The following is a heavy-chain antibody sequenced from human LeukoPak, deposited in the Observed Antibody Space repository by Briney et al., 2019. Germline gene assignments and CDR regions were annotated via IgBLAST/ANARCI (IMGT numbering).Heavy chain of an antibody. CDR1: GYTFTSYV. CDR2: INAYNGNT. J-gene: IGHJ5*02. CDR3: AKSRILTGYNWFDP. Sequence: GASVKVSCKASGYTFTSYVISWVRQAPGQGLEGMGWINAYNGNTNYAQKLQGRVTMTTDTSTSTANMELRRLRSDHTAVYYCAKSRILTGYNWFDPWGQGTLVTVSS. D-gene: IGHD3-9*01. V-gene: IGHV1-18*01.